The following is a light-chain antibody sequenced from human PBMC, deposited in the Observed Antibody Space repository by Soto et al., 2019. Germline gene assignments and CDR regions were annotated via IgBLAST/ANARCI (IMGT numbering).Light chain of an antibody. CDR1: QSISTW. CDR3: QQYNSYSSWT. V-gene: IGKV1-5*03. Sequence: DIQMTQSPSTLSASVGDRVTITCRASQSISTWLAWYQQKPGKAPKLLIYKAFNLESGVPSRFSGSGSGTEFTLIISSLQPDDSATYYCQQYNSYSSWTFGQGTKVEIK. J-gene: IGKJ1*01. CDR2: KAF.